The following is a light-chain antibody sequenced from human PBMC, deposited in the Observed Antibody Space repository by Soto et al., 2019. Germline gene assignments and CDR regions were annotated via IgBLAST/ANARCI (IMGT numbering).Light chain of an antibody. CDR3: QQYNSWLT. CDR1: QSISSW. J-gene: IGKJ4*01. CDR2: DAS. Sequence: DIHITQSPSTLSASVGDRVTITCRASQSISSWLAWYQQKPGKAPKLLIYDASSLESGVPSRFSGSGSGTEFTLTISSLQPDDFATYYCQQYNSWLTFGGGTKVDIK. V-gene: IGKV1-5*01.